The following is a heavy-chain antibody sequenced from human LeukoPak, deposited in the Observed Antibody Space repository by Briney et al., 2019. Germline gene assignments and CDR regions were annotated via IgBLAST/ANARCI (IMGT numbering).Heavy chain of an antibody. D-gene: IGHD3-10*01. Sequence: GGSLRLSCAASGFTLSSYSMNWVRQAPGKGLEWVSSITSSSSYIYYAGSVKGRFTISRDNAKNSLYLQMNSLRAEDTAVYYCARHRYYYGSGSYYALYYFDYWGQGTLVTVSS. CDR3: ARHRYYYGSGSYYALYYFDY. J-gene: IGHJ4*02. V-gene: IGHV3-21*01. CDR1: GFTLSSYS. CDR2: ITSSSSYI.